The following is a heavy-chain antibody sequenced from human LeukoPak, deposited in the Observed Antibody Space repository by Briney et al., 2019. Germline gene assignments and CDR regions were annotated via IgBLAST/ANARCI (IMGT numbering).Heavy chain of an antibody. CDR2: IPYDGSNK. Sequence: GGSLRLSCAASGFTFSSYAVHWVRQAPGKGLEWVAVIPYDGSNKYYADSVKGRFTISRDNSKNTLYLQMNSLRAEDTAVYYCARELWFDPWGQGTLVTVSS. V-gene: IGHV3-30*01. CDR3: ARELWFDP. CDR1: GFTFSSYA. J-gene: IGHJ5*02.